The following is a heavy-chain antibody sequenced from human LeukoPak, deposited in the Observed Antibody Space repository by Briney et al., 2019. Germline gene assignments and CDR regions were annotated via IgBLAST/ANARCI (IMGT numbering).Heavy chain of an antibody. CDR1: GFTFDDYG. CDR3: ARGRGVAAAGNFDY. D-gene: IGHD6-13*01. V-gene: IGHV3-20*04. CDR2: INWNGGST. Sequence: GGSLRLSCAASGFTFDDYGMSWVRQAPGKGLEWVSGINWNGGSTGYADSVKGRFTISRDNAKSSLYLQMNSLRAEDTALYYCARGRGVAAAGNFDYWGQGTLVTVSS. J-gene: IGHJ4*02.